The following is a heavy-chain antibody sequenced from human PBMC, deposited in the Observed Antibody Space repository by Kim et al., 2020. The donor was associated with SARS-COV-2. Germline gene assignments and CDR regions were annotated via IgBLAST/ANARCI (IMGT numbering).Heavy chain of an antibody. J-gene: IGHJ4*02. CDR3: ARDLDWLLYDS. Sequence: YADSVKGRFTITRDNARNTLDLQMNGRRAEDTAVYYCARDLDWLLYDSWGQGTLVTVSS. D-gene: IGHD3-3*01. V-gene: IGHV3-74*01.